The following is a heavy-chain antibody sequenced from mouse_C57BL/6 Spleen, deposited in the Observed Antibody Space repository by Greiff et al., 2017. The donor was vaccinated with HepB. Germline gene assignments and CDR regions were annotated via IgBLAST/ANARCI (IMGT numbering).Heavy chain of an antibody. CDR3: TREEDDYDVWYFDV. V-gene: IGHV5-9-1*02. CDR2: ISSGGDYI. Sequence: EVQGVESGEGLVKPGGSLKLSCAASGFTFSSYAMSWVRQTPEKRLEWVAYISSGGDYIYYADTVKGRFTISRDNARNTLYLQMSSLKSEDTAMYYCTREEDDYDVWYFDVWGTGTTVTVSS. J-gene: IGHJ1*03. CDR1: GFTFSSYA. D-gene: IGHD2-4*01.